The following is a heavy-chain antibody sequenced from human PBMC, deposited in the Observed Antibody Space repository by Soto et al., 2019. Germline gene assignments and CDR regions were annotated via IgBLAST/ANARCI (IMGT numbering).Heavy chain of an antibody. CDR1: GYTFTSYD. CDR3: ARGVKYGAYSRWFDP. V-gene: IGHV1-8*01. CDR2: MNPNSGNT. Sequence: QVQLVQSGAEVKKPGASVKVSCKASGYTFTSYDINWVRQATGQGLEYLGWMNPNSGNTGYVQKFQGRVTMTRDPSITTAYMERSSLRSEDTAVYFCARGVKYGAYSRWFDPWGQGTLVTVSS. D-gene: IGHD4-17*01. J-gene: IGHJ5*02.